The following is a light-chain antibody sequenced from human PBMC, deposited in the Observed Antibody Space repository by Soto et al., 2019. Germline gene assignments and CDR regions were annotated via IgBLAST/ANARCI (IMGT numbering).Light chain of an antibody. CDR3: QQYNSYSPYT. Sequence: DIQMTQSPSTLSASVGDRVTITCRASQSISSWLAWYQQKPGKAPKLLIYDASSLESGCPSRFSGSGSGTEFTLTISSLQTDDFATYYCQQYNSYSPYTFGQGTKLEIK. V-gene: IGKV1-5*01. CDR1: QSISSW. CDR2: DAS. J-gene: IGKJ2*01.